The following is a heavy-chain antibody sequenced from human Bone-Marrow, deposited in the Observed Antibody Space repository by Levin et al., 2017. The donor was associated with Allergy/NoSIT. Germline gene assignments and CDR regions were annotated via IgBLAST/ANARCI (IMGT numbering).Heavy chain of an antibody. D-gene: IGHD2-15*01. Sequence: GESLKISCAASGFTFSTYDMHWVRQAPGKGLDWVAVISYDGSYKYSTDSVKGRFTISRDKSKNTLYLQLNSLRAEDTAVYYCAKGDAGLYEAFDMWGQGTMVTVSS. CDR1: GFTFSTYD. J-gene: IGHJ3*02. CDR3: AKGDAGLYEAFDM. CDR2: ISYDGSYK. V-gene: IGHV3-30*18.